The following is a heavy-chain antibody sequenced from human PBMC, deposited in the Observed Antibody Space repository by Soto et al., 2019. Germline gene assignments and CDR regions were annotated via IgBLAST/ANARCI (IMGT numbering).Heavy chain of an antibody. CDR2: IYYSGST. Sequence: SETLSLTCTVSGGSISSSSYFWGWIRQPPGKGLEWIGSIYYSGSTYYNPSLKSRVTISVDTSKNQFSLKLSSVTAADTAVYYCARQGVTMVRGVPKWLDPWGQGTLVTVSS. V-gene: IGHV4-39*01. CDR1: GGSISSSSYF. D-gene: IGHD3-10*01. J-gene: IGHJ5*02. CDR3: ARQGVTMVRGVPKWLDP.